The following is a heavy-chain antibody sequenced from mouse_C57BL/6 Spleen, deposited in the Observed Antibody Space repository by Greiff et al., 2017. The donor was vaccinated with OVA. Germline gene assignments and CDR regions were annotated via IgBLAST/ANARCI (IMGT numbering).Heavy chain of an antibody. CDR2: IDPSDSYT. CDR3: ARRGLGRDYAMDY. D-gene: IGHD4-1*01. J-gene: IGHJ4*01. Sequence: QVQLQQPGAELVKPGASVKLSCKASGYTFTSYWMQWVKQRPGQGLEWIGEIDPSDSYTNYNQKFKGKATLTVDTSSSTAYMQLSSLTSEDSAVYYCARRGLGRDYAMDYWGQGTSVTVSS. CDR1: GYTFTSYW. V-gene: IGHV1-50*01.